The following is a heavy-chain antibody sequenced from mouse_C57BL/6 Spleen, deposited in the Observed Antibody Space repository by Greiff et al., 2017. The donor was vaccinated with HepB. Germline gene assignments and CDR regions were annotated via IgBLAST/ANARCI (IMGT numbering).Heavy chain of an antibody. CDR1: GFNIKDYY. CDR2: IDPEDGET. V-gene: IGHV14-2*01. J-gene: IGHJ4*01. D-gene: IGHD2-4*01. Sequence: EVQLQQSGAELVKPGASVKLSCTASGFNIKDYYMHWVKQRTEQGLEWIGRIDPEDGETKYAPKFQGKATLTADTSSNTAYLQLSSLTSEDTAVYYCAKGLRRCYAMDYWGQGTSVTVAS. CDR3: AKGLRRCYAMDY.